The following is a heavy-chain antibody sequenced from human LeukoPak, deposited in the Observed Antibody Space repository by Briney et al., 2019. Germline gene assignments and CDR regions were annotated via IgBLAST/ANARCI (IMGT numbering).Heavy chain of an antibody. J-gene: IGHJ5*02. Sequence: TSETLSLICGVYGGSFSGYYWSWIRQPPGKGLEWIGEINHSGSTNYNPSLKSRVTISVDTSKNQFSLKLSSVTAADTAVYYCAGITMVRGVITDNWFDPWGQGTLVTVSS. CDR1: GGSFSGYY. D-gene: IGHD3-10*01. CDR3: AGITMVRGVITDNWFDP. CDR2: INHSGST. V-gene: IGHV4-34*01.